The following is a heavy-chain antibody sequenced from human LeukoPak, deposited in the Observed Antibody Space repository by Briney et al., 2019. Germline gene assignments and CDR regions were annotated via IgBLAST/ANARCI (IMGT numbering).Heavy chain of an antibody. D-gene: IGHD3-10*01. CDR3: ARATRFGELLENWFDP. CDR1: GGTFSSSA. V-gene: IGHV1-69*04. J-gene: IGHJ5*02. Sequence: SVKVSCKASGGTFSSSAISWVRQAPGQGLEWMGRIIPILGIANYAQKFQGRVTITADKSTSTAYMELSSLRSEDTAVYYCARATRFGELLENWFDPWGQGTLVTVSS. CDR2: IIPILGIA.